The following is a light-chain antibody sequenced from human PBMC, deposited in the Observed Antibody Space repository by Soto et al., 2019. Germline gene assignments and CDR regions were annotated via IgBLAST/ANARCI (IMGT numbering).Light chain of an antibody. Sequence: SYELTQPPSVSVSPGQTASITCSGDKLGDKYACWYQQKPGQYPVLVIYQDSKRPSGIPERFSGSNSGNTATLTSVGTQAMDEADYYCQAWDSSTGVFGTGTKLTVL. CDR2: QDS. CDR1: KLGDKY. CDR3: QAWDSSTGV. J-gene: IGLJ1*01. V-gene: IGLV3-1*01.